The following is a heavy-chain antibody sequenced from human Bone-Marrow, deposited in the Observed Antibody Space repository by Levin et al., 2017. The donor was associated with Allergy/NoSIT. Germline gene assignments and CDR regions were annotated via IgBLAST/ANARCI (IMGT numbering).Heavy chain of an antibody. V-gene: IGHV4-39*01. CDR2: IYYSGST. J-gene: IGHJ4*02. CDR1: GGSISSSSYY. Sequence: SETLSLTSTVSGGSISSSSYYWGWIRQPPGTGLEWIGSIYYSGSTYYNPSLKSRVTISVDTSKNQFSLKLSSVTAADTAVYYCAPLGGGGTAMVKDYFDYWGQGTLVTVSS. D-gene: IGHD5-18*01. CDR3: APLGGGGTAMVKDYFDY.